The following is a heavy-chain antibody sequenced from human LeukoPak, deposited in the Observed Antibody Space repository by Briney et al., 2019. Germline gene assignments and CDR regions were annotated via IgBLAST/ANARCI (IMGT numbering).Heavy chain of an antibody. Sequence: ASVKVSCKASGYTFTGYYMHWVRQAPGQGLEWMGWINPNSGGTNYAQKFQGRVTMTRDTSISTAYMELSRLRSDDTAVYYCARVRGSGDYYYYGMDVWGQGTTVTVSS. CDR1: GYTFTGYY. D-gene: IGHD3-10*01. V-gene: IGHV1-2*02. CDR3: ARVRGSGDYYYYGMDV. CDR2: INPNSGGT. J-gene: IGHJ6*02.